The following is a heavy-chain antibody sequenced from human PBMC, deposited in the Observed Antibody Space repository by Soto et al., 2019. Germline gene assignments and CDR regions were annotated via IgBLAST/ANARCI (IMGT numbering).Heavy chain of an antibody. CDR2: IYYSGST. Sequence: KTSETLSLTCTVSGGSISSSSYYWGWIRQPPGKGLEWIGSIYYSGSTYYNPSLKSRVTISVDTSKNQFSLKLSSVTAADTAVYYCARKYYYDSSGYYYAFHYFDYWGQGTLVTVSS. CDR3: ARKYYYDSSGYYYAFHYFDY. V-gene: IGHV4-39*01. CDR1: GGSISSSSYY. J-gene: IGHJ4*02. D-gene: IGHD3-22*01.